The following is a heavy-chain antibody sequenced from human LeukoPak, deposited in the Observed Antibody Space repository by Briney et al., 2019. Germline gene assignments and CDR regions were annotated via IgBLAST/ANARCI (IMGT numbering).Heavy chain of an antibody. V-gene: IGHV1-18*01. J-gene: IGHJ3*02. D-gene: IGHD1-26*01. CDR1: GYTFTSYG. CDR3: ARDYVSYSGSPNSDAFDI. Sequence: GASVKVSCKASGYTFTSYGISWVRQAPGQGLEWMGWISAYNGNTNYAQKLQGRVTMTTDTSTSTAYMELRSLRSDDTAVYYCARDYVSYSGSPNSDAFDIWGQGTMVTVSS. CDR2: ISAYNGNT.